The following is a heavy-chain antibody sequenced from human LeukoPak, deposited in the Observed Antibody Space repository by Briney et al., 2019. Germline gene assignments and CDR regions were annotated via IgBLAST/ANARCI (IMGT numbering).Heavy chain of an antibody. D-gene: IGHD3-22*01. CDR2: IYTSGST. CDR1: GGSISSGSYY. V-gene: IGHV4-61*02. J-gene: IGHJ3*02. CDR3: ARNHLNYDSSGYLAFDI. Sequence: SETLSLTCTVSGGSISSGSYYWSWIRQPAGKGLEWIGRIYTSGSTNYNPSLKSRVTISVDTSKNQFSLKLSSVTAADTAVYYCARNHLNYDSSGYLAFDIWGQGTMVTVSS.